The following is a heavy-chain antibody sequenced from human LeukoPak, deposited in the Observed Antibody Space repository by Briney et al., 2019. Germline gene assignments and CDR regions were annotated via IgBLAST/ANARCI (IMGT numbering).Heavy chain of an antibody. CDR2: IYYSGST. Sequence: PSETLSLTCTVSGCCISSDYWSWIRQPPGKGLEWIGYIYYSGSTNYNPSLKSRVTISVDTSKNQFSLKLSSVTAADTAVYYCARHPYYYDSSGLRIDAFDIWGQGTMVTVSS. J-gene: IGHJ3*02. CDR1: GCCISSDY. CDR3: ARHPYYYDSSGLRIDAFDI. V-gene: IGHV4-59*08. D-gene: IGHD3-22*01.